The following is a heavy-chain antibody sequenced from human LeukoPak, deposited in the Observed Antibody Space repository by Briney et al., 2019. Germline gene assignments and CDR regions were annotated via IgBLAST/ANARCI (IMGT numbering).Heavy chain of an antibody. Sequence: SVKVSCKASGGTFSSYAISWVRQAPGQGLEWMGGIIPIFGTANYAQKFQGRVTITADKSTSTAYMELSSLRSEDTAVYYCAADTKGGSYDYWGQGTLVTVSS. CDR1: GGTFSSYA. J-gene: IGHJ4*02. CDR2: IIPIFGTA. CDR3: AADTKGGSYDY. V-gene: IGHV1-69*06. D-gene: IGHD1-26*01.